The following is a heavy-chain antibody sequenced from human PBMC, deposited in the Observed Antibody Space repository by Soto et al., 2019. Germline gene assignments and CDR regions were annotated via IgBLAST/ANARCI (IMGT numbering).Heavy chain of an antibody. D-gene: IGHD5-12*01. Sequence: QVQLQQWGAGLLKPSETLSLTCAVYGGSFSGNFWSWIRQPPGKGLEWIGEINHSGSTNYNPSLKSRVTISIDTSKNQFSLKLSSVTAADTAVYYCARGGGYSGYLGGYWGQGTLVTVSS. CDR2: INHSGST. V-gene: IGHV4-34*01. J-gene: IGHJ4*02. CDR1: GGSFSGNF. CDR3: ARGGGYSGYLGGY.